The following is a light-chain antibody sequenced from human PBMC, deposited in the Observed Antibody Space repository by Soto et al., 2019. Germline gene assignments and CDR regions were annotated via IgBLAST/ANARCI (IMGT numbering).Light chain of an antibody. V-gene: IGLV1-44*01. CDR1: SSNIGSNT. J-gene: IGLJ1*01. CDR3: AAGDKSLNVYV. CDR2: SNN. Sequence: QSALTQPLSASGTPGQRVTISCSGSSSNIGSNTVNWYQQLPGTAPKLLIYSNNQRPSGVPDRFSGSKSGTSASLAISGLQLEDEADYYWAAGDKSLNVYVLETGTKVTAL.